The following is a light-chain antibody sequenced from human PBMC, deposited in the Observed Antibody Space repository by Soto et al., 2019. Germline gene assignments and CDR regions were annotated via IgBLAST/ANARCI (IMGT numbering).Light chain of an antibody. CDR2: LNSDGSH. CDR3: QTWGTGIQV. V-gene: IGLV4-69*01. J-gene: IGLJ2*01. Sequence: QPVLTQSPSASASLGASVKLTCTLSSGHSSYAIAWHQQQPDKGPRYLMKLNSDGSHSKGDGIPDRFSGSSSGAERYLIISSLQSEDEADYYCQTWGTGIQVFGGGTKVTVL. CDR1: SGHSSYA.